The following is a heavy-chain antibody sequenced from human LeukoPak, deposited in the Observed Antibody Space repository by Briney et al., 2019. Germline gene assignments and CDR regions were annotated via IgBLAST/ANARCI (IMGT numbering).Heavy chain of an antibody. Sequence: GGSWGLSGAVSGFGLEGVGMGGSGRAPGRGWGGWANISPDGSEKFYVDAVKGRFIISRDNGKNSLYLQLNSLRADDTAVYYCARYYDPPVGDAFDLWGQGTMVTVSS. CDR2: ISPDGSEK. J-gene: IGHJ3*01. CDR1: GFGLEGVG. V-gene: IGHV3-7*01. CDR3: ARYYDPPVGDAFDL. D-gene: IGHD3-16*01.